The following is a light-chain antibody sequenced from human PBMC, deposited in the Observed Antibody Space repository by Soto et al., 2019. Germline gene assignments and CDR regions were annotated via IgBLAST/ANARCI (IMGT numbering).Light chain of an antibody. J-gene: IGKJ2*01. Sequence: ELGVTQSPATLSVDPRDRATLSCRASQRVSSNLSCSQQKPCQAPRLLIYDASTRATDIPARFSGSGSGTEFTLPISSLQSEDVAVYYCQQYNNWPPRYTFGQGTKLEIK. CDR1: QRVSSN. V-gene: IGKV3-15*01. CDR2: DAS. CDR3: QQYNNWPPRYT.